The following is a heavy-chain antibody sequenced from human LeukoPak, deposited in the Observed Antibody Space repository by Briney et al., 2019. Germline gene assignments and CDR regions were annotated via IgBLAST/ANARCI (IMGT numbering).Heavy chain of an antibody. J-gene: IGHJ6*03. CDR2: MNPNSGNT. D-gene: IGHD6-13*01. Sequence: ASVKVSCKASGYTFTSYYMQWVRQATGQGLEWMGWMNPNSGNTGYAQKFQGRVTITRNTSISTAYMELSSLRSEDTAVYYCARVSRIAAAVPFYYYYYMDVWGKGTTVTVSS. CDR1: GYTFTSYY. V-gene: IGHV1-8*01. CDR3: ARVSRIAAAVPFYYYYYMDV.